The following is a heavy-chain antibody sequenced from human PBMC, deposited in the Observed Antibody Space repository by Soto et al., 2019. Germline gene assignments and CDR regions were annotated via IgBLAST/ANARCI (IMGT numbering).Heavy chain of an antibody. CDR2: IIPIFGTA. CDR1: GGTFSSYA. J-gene: IGHJ2*01. D-gene: IGHD3-22*01. CDR3: ARGRGDSSGYYRSYWYFDL. V-gene: IGHV1-69*06. Sequence: QVQLVQSGAEVKKPGSSVKVSCKASGGTFSSYAISWVRQAPGQGLEWMGGIIPIFGTANYAQKFQGRVTITADKSTSTAYLELSRLRSEDTAVYYCARGRGDSSGYYRSYWYFDLWGRGTLVTVSS.